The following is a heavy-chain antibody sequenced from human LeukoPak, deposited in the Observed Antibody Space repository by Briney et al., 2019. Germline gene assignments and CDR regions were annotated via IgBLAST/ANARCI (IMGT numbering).Heavy chain of an antibody. D-gene: IGHD1-26*01. J-gene: IGHJ4*02. Sequence: PGGSLRLSCAASGFTFSSYSMNWVRQAPGKGLEWVSSISSSSSYIYYADSVKGRFTISRDNAKNSLYLQMNSLRAEDTAVYYCARSEGSYDHFDYWGQRTLVTVSS. CDR2: ISSSSSYI. V-gene: IGHV3-21*01. CDR3: ARSEGSYDHFDY. CDR1: GFTFSSYS.